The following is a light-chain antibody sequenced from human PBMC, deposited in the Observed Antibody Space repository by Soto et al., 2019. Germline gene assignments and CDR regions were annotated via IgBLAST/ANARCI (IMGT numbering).Light chain of an antibody. CDR2: AAY. CDR3: LHHNSYPLT. J-gene: IGKJ4*01. CDR1: QDIRND. Sequence: DVQMTQSPSSLSASVGDRVTITCRASQDIRNDLGWYQQKPGKAPKRLIYAAYRLQSGVPSRFSGRGCRTEFTLTLTSRQPEHFASYYCLHHNSYPLTFGGGTRVEIK. V-gene: IGKV1-17*01.